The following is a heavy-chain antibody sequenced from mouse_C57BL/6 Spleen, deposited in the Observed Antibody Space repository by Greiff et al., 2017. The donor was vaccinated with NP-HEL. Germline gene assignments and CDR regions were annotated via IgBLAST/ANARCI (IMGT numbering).Heavy chain of an antibody. CDR3: ARQGAPYAMDY. CDR2: INPNNGGT. Sequence: VQLQQSGPELVKPGASVKISCKASGYTFTDYYMNWVKQSHGKSLEWIGAINPNNGGTSYNQKFKGKATLTVDKSSSTAYMELRSLTSEDSAVYYCARQGAPYAMDYWGQGTSVTVSS. V-gene: IGHV1-26*01. CDR1: GYTFTDYY. J-gene: IGHJ4*01.